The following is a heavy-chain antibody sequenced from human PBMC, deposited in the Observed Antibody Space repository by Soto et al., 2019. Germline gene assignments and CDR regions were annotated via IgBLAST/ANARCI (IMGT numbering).Heavy chain of an antibody. Sequence: PVESLKISCKASGYSFTNYWIAWVRQMPGKGLEWMAIIYPGDSDARYRPSFQGQVTISADKSINTAYLQWSSLKASDTAMYYCARSRITGTTWSFDKWGQGTLVTVSS. D-gene: IGHD1-20*01. CDR2: IYPGDSDA. J-gene: IGHJ4*02. CDR3: ARSRITGTTWSFDK. V-gene: IGHV5-51*01. CDR1: GYSFTNYW.